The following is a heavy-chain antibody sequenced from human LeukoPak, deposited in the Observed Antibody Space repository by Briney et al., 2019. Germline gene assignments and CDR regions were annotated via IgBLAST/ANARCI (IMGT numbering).Heavy chain of an antibody. V-gene: IGHV3-30*18. CDR2: ISYDGSNK. J-gene: IGHJ6*02. CDR1: GFTFSSYG. D-gene: IGHD2-21*02. CDR3: AKDGLRVVTAIGYGMDV. Sequence: GGSLRLSCAASGFTFSSYGMHWVRQAPGKGLEWVAVISYDGSNKYYADSVKGRFTISRDNSKNTLYLQMNSLRAEDTAVYYCAKDGLRVVTAIGYGMDVWGQGTTVTVSS.